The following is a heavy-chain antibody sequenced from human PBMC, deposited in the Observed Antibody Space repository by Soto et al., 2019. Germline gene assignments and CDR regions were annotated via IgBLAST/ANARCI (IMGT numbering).Heavy chain of an antibody. CDR3: AKDRYSGTYPTDFDY. CDR1: GFTFSRYW. Sequence: GGSLRLSCATSGFTFSRYWMHWVRQAPGKGLVWVSRIYSDSSSTNYADSVKGRFTISRDDSHNVAYLQMSSLRTEDTAMYYCAKDRYSGTYPTDFDYWGQGSLVTVSS. J-gene: IGHJ4*02. D-gene: IGHD1-26*01. CDR2: IYSDSSST. V-gene: IGHV3-74*01.